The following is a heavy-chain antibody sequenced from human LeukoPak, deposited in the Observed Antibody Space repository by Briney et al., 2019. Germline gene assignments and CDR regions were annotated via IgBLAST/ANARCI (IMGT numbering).Heavy chain of an antibody. CDR3: YSNYLDY. Sequence: ASVKVSCKASGYTFTSYGISWVRQAPGQGLEWMGWMNPNSGNTGYAQQFQGRVTITRNTSISTAYMELSSLRSEDTAVYYCYSNYLDYWGQGTLVTVSS. J-gene: IGHJ4*02. D-gene: IGHD4-11*01. V-gene: IGHV1-8*03. CDR1: GYTFTSYG. CDR2: MNPNSGNT.